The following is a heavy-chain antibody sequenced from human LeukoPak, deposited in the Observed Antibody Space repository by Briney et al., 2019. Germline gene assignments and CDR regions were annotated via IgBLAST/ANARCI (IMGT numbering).Heavy chain of an antibody. V-gene: IGHV3-30*18. CDR3: AKDVGIALAFGGIIVFDAFEM. CDR2: ISYDGGST. D-gene: IGHD3-16*02. J-gene: IGHJ3*02. CDR1: GFIFDTYG. Sequence: GGSLRLSCPSSGFIFDTYGMHWVRQAPGKGLEWVAVISYDGGSTYYADSVKGRFTISRDNSKNAVALQMNSLRPDDTAVYYCAKDVGIALAFGGIIVFDAFEMWGQGTMLTVSS.